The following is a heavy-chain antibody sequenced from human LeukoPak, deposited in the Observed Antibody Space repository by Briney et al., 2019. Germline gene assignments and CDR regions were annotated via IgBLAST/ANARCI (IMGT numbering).Heavy chain of an antibody. J-gene: IGHJ3*02. D-gene: IGHD4-17*01. Sequence: GGSLRLSCAASGFTFSSYEMNWVRQAPGKGLEGVSYISSSGSTIYYADSVKGRFTIYRDNAKNSLYLQMNSLRAEDTAVYYCAREKGYGDYGDAFDIRGQGTMVTVSS. CDR3: AREKGYGDYGDAFDI. CDR2: ISSSGSTI. CDR1: GFTFSSYE. V-gene: IGHV3-48*03.